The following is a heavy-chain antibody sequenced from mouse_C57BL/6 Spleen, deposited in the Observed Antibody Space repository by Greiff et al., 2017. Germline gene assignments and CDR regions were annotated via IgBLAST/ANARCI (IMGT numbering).Heavy chain of an antibody. CDR1: GYTFTSYW. D-gene: IGHD2-5*01. J-gene: IGHJ1*03. CDR2: LHPSDSDT. Sequence: QVQLQQPGAELVKPGASVKVSCKASGYTFTSYWMHWVKQRPGQGLEWIGRLHPSDSDTNYNQKFKGKATLTVDKSSSTAYMQLSSLTSEDSAVYYCAIDYSNRWYFDVWGTGTTVTVSS. CDR3: AIDYSNRWYFDV. V-gene: IGHV1-74*01.